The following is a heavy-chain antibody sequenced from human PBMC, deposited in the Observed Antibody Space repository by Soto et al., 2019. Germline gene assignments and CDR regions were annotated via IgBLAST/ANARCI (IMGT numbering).Heavy chain of an antibody. CDR3: ARGLTAYNWNYGNLWPVVGYYYYGMDV. D-gene: IGHD1-7*01. V-gene: IGHV6-1*01. CDR2: TYYRSKWYN. J-gene: IGHJ6*02. CDR1: GDSVSSNSAA. Sequence: SQTLSLTCAISGDSVSSNSAAWNWIRQSPSRGLEWLGRTYYRSKWYNDYAVSVKSRVTINPDTSKNQFSLQLNSVTPEDTAVYYCARGLTAYNWNYGNLWPVVGYYYYGMDVWGQGTTVTVSS.